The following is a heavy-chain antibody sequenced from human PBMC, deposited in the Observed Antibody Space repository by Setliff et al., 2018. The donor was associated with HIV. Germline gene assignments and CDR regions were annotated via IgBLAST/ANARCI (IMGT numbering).Heavy chain of an antibody. D-gene: IGHD1-1*01. Sequence: PGGSLRLSCAASGFTFSNYAMTWVRQAPGKGLEWVSGISGSGGSTYYTDSVKGRFTISRDNSKNTLYVQVNSLRPEDTGVYYCASARIPTGGTSTSFDYWGQGTLVTVSS. V-gene: IGHV3-23*01. J-gene: IGHJ4*02. CDR2: ISGSGGST. CDR1: GFTFSNYA. CDR3: ASARIPTGGTSTSFDY.